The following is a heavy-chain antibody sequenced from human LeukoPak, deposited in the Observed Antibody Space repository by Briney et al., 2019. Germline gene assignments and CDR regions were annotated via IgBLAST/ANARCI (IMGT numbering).Heavy chain of an antibody. V-gene: IGHV4-59*01. J-gene: IGHJ4*02. D-gene: IGHD3-22*01. CDR1: GGSISSYY. Sequence: PSETLSLTCTVSGGSISSYYWSWIRQPPGKGLEWIGYIYYSGSTNYNPSLKSRVTISVDTSKNQFSLKLSSVTAADTAVYYCACGYYGDYFDYWGQGTLVTVSS. CDR3: ACGYYGDYFDY. CDR2: IYYSGST.